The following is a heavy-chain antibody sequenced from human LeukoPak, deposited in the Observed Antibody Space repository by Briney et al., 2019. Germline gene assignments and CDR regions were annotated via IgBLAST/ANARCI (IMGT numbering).Heavy chain of an antibody. V-gene: IGHV1-18*01. CDR2: ISAYNGNT. CDR3: ARRDTSVGAFDI. J-gene: IGHJ3*02. D-gene: IGHD4-23*01. CDR1: GYTFTSYG. Sequence: ASVKVSCKASGYTFTSYGISWARQAPGQGLEWMGWISAYNGNTNYAQKLQGRVTMTTDTSTSTAYMELRSLRSDDTAVYYCARRDTSVGAFDIWGQGTMVTVSS.